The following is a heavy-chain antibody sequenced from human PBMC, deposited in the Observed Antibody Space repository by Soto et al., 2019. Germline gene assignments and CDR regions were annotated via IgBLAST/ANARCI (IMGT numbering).Heavy chain of an antibody. V-gene: IGHV5-51*01. D-gene: IGHD5-12*01. J-gene: IGHJ4*02. CDR1: GYRFTSYW. CDR3: ARLLYGDGYPDSVLDY. CDR2: IYPGDSDT. Sequence: GESLKISCKGSGYRFTSYWIGWVRQMPGKGLEWMAIIYPGDSDTRYSPSFQGQVTISADKSISTAYLQWSSLKASDTAMYYCARLLYGDGYPDSVLDYWGQGTLVTVSS.